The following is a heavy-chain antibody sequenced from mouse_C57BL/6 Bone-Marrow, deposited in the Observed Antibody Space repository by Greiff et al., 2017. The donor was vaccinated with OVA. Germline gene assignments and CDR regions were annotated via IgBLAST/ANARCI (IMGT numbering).Heavy chain of an antibody. J-gene: IGHJ4*01. CDR1: GFSLTSYA. Sequence: VMLVESGPGLVAPSQSLSITCTVSGFSLTSYAISWVRQPPGKGLEWLGVIWTGGGTNYNSALKSRLSISKDNSKSQVFLKMNSLQTDDTARYYCARNWGLRLHAMDYWGQGTSVTVSS. CDR2: IWTGGGT. V-gene: IGHV2-9-1*01. CDR3: ARNWGLRLHAMDY. D-gene: IGHD3-2*02.